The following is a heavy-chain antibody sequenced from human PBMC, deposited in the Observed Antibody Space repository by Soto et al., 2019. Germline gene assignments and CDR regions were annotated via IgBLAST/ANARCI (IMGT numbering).Heavy chain of an antibody. CDR3: ARTKTSSTSFHVDY. CDR2: IYYSGST. Sequence: PSATLSLTCTVSGGSISSGDYYWTWIRQHPGKGLEWIGYIYYSGSTKHNPSLKSRITISVDTSKNQFSLKLNSVTAADTAVYYCARTKTSSTSFHVDYWGQGTQVTVSS. V-gene: IGHV4-31*03. CDR1: GGSISSGDYY. J-gene: IGHJ4*02. D-gene: IGHD2-2*01.